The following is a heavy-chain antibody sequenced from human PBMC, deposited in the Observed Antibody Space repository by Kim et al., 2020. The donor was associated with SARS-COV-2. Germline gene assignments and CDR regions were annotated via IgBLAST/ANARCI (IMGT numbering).Heavy chain of an antibody. CDR2: ISSSSSYI. V-gene: IGHV3-21*01. CDR3: ARDLNRDAFDI. Sequence: GGSLRLSCAASGFTFSSYSMNWVRQAPGKGLEWVSSISSSSSYIYYADSVKGRFTISRDNAKNSLYLQMNSLRAEDTAVYYCARDLNRDAFDIWGQGTMVTVSS. J-gene: IGHJ3*02. CDR1: GFTFSSYS.